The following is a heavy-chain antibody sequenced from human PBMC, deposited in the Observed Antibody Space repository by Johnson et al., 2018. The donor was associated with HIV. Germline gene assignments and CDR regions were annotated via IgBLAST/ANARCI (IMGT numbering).Heavy chain of an antibody. V-gene: IGHV3-11*04. CDR3: ARAFDPRAFDI. CDR2: ISSSGGTI. Sequence: VQLVESGGGLVQPGGSLRLSCAASRFTFSDYYMSWIRQTPGKGLEWVSYISSSGGTIYYADSVKGRFTISRDNSKNTLYLQMNSLRAEDTAVYYCARAFDPRAFDIWGQGTMVTVSS. CDR1: RFTFSDYY. D-gene: IGHD2/OR15-2a*01. J-gene: IGHJ3*02.